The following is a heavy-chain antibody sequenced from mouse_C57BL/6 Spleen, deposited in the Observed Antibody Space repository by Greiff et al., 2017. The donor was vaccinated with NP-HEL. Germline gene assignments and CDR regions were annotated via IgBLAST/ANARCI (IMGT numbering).Heavy chain of an antibody. CDR1: GYTFTSYW. CDR3: ARSGGNWTLFDY. D-gene: IGHD2-1*01. V-gene: IGHV1-50*01. Sequence: QVQLQQPGAELVKPGASVKLSCKASGYTFTSYWMQWVKQRPGQGLEWIGEIDPSDSYTNYNQKFKGKATLTVDTSSSTAYMQLSSLTSEDSAVYYCARSGGNWTLFDYWGQGTTLTVSS. CDR2: IDPSDSYT. J-gene: IGHJ2*01.